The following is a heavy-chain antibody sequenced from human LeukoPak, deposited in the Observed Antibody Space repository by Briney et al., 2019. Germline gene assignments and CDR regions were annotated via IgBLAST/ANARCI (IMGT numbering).Heavy chain of an antibody. CDR1: GFTFSNYG. J-gene: IGHJ4*02. CDR3: ARGIPHYYDSSAPSNY. Sequence: GGSLRLSCAASGFTFSNYGMSWLRQAPGKGLEWVSAITGSGSNTYYADSVKGRFTVSRDNSKNTLYLQMNSLRAEDTAVYYCARGIPHYYDSSAPSNYWGQGTLVTVSS. CDR2: ITGSGSNT. V-gene: IGHV3-23*01. D-gene: IGHD3-22*01.